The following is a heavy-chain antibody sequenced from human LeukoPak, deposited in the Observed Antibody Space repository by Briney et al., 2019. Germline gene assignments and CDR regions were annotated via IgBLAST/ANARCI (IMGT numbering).Heavy chain of an antibody. CDR2: INHSGST. CDR1: GGSFSGYY. CDR3: ARGSSSGCSFDY. J-gene: IGHJ4*02. V-gene: IGHV4-34*01. Sequence: SETLSLTCAVSGGSFSGYYWSWIRQPPGKGLEWIGEINHSGSTNYNPSLKSRVTISVDTSKNQFSLKLSSVTAADTAVYYCARGSSSGCSFDYWGQGTLVTVSS. D-gene: IGHD6-19*01.